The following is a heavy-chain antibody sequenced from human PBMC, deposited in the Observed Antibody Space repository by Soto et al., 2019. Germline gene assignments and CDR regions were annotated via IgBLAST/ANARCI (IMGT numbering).Heavy chain of an antibody. CDR3: GKGEDTAYDYYSGMAV. V-gene: IGHV3-23*01. J-gene: IGHJ6*02. CDR1: GFNFSSYA. CDR2: ISGSGGST. Sequence: EVQLLESGGGLVQPGGSLRLSCAASGFNFSSYAMSWVRQAPGKGPEGVSAISGSGGSTYYADSVKGRVTISRDNSKNTLYLQVHSLRAEDTAVYYCGKGEDTAYDYYSGMAVWCQGTTVTVSS. D-gene: IGHD5-18*01.